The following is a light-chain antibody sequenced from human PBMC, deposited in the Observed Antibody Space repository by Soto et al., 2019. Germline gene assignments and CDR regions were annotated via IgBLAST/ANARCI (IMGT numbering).Light chain of an antibody. V-gene: IGLV2-14*01. Sequence: QSALTQPASGSGSPGQSITISCTGTSSDVGGYNYVSWYQQHPGKAPKLMIYDVSNRPSGVSNRFSGSKSGNTASLTISGLQAEDEADYYCSSYTTSSTLYVVFAGGTKLTAL. CDR1: SSDVGGYNY. J-gene: IGLJ2*01. CDR2: DVS. CDR3: SSYTTSSTLYVV.